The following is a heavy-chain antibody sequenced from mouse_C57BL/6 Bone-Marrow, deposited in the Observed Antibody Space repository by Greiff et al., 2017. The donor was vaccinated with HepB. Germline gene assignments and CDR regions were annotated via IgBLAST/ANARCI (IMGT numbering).Heavy chain of an antibody. Sequence: VQLQESGAELVRPGASVTLSCKASGYTFTDYEMHWVKQTPVHGLEWIGAIDPETGGTAYNQKFKGKAILTADKSSSTAYMELRSLTSEDSAVYYCTRPHYSLDYWGQGTSVTVSS. V-gene: IGHV1-15*01. CDR2: IDPETGGT. CDR3: TRPHYSLDY. CDR1: GYTFTDYE. J-gene: IGHJ4*01. D-gene: IGHD2-12*01.